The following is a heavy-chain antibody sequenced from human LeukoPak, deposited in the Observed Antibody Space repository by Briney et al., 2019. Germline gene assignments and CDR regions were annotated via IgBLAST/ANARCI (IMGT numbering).Heavy chain of an antibody. CDR2: IVVCTGKK. CDR1: GFTFTACA. CDR3: AAGVGYTYGLSLGATALISDI. D-gene: IGHD5-18*01. Sequence: GASVKVSYTASGFTFTACAMQWLRQARGQRLEWIGWIVVCTGKKDYAQRFQERVTITTDMTTSTAYMELSSLRSEDTAVYYCAAGVGYTYGLSLGATALISDIWGQGTKVTVSA. V-gene: IGHV1-58*02. J-gene: IGHJ3*02.